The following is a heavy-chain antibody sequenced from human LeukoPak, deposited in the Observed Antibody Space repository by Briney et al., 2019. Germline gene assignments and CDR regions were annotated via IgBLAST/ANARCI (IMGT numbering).Heavy chain of an antibody. CDR3: ARDSQYYYYMDV. CDR2: IYYSGST. Sequence: SETLSLTCTVSGGSISSYYWSWIRQPPGKGLEWIGYIYYSGSTNYNPSLKSRVTISVDTSKNRFSLKLSSVTAADTAVYYCARDSQYYYYMDVWGKGTTVTVSS. J-gene: IGHJ6*03. CDR1: GGSISSYY. V-gene: IGHV4-59*01.